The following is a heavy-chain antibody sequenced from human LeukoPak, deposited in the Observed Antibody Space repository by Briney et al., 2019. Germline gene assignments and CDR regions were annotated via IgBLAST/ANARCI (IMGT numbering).Heavy chain of an antibody. CDR3: TTDRPLWPQSHDFDY. Sequence: PGGSLRLTCTASGFTFSHAWMSWVCQAPGKGLERVCRIKSKTDGGTTDYAAPVKGKFTISRDDSKNTLYLQMNSLKTEDTAVYYCTTDRPLWPQSHDFDYWGQGTLVTVSS. CDR1: GFTFSHAW. CDR2: IKSKTDGGTT. D-gene: IGHD5-24*01. J-gene: IGHJ4*02. V-gene: IGHV3-15*01.